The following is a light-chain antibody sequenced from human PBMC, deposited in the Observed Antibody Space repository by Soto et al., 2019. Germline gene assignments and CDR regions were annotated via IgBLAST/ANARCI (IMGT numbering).Light chain of an antibody. CDR2: EVS. J-gene: IGLJ2*01. CDR1: SSDVGGYNY. Sequence: QSALTQPASVSGSPGQSITISCTGTSSDVGGYNYVSWYQQHPGKAPKLMIYEVSNRPSGVCNRFSGSKSGNTASLTISGLQAEDGADYYCSSYTSSSTLVVFGGGTKLTVL. V-gene: IGLV2-14*01. CDR3: SSYTSSSTLVV.